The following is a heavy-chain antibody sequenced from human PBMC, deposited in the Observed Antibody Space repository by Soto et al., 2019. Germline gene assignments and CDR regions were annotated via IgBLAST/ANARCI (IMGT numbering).Heavy chain of an antibody. V-gene: IGHV3-33*01. Sequence: PGGSLRLSCAASGFTFSSYGMHWVRQAPGKGLEWVAVIWYDGSNKYYADSVKGRFTISRDNSKNTLYLQMNSLRAEDTAVYYCARDGATMLNYFDYWGQGTLVTVSS. D-gene: IGHD5-12*01. CDR1: GFTFSSYG. CDR2: IWYDGSNK. CDR3: ARDGATMLNYFDY. J-gene: IGHJ4*02.